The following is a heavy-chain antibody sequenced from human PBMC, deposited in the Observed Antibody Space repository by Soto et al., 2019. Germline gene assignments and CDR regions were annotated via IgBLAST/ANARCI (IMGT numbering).Heavy chain of an antibody. V-gene: IGHV3-30*18. CDR3: ANEKDRWASDY. D-gene: IGHD3-16*02. CDR2: ISYDGSNK. CDR1: GFTFSSYG. Sequence: GGSLRLSCAASGFTFSSYGMHWVRQAPGKGLEWVAVISYDGSNKYYADSVKGRFTISRDNSKNTLYLQMNSLRAEDTAVYYCANEKDRWASDYWGQGTLVTVSS. J-gene: IGHJ4*02.